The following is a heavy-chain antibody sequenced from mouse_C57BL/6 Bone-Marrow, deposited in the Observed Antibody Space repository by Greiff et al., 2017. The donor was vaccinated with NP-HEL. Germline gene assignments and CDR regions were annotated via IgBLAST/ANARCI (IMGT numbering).Heavy chain of an antibody. V-gene: IGHV1-81*01. D-gene: IGHD2-1*01. CDR2: IYPRSGNT. Sequence: QVQLQQSGAELARPGASVKLSCTASGYTFTSYGISWVKQRTGQGLEWIGEIYPRSGNTSYNEKFTGKATLTADTYSRTAYMELRRLTSEDAAVYFCARGGNGFAYWGQGTLVTVSA. CDR3: ARGGNGFAY. CDR1: GYTFTSYG. J-gene: IGHJ3*01.